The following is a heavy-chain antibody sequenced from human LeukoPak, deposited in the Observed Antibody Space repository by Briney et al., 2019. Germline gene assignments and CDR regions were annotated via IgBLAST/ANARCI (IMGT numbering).Heavy chain of an antibody. D-gene: IGHD6-13*01. V-gene: IGHV4-34*01. Sequence: SETLSLTCAVYGGSFSGYYWSWIRQPPGKGLEWIGEINHSGSTNYNPSLKSRVTISVDTSKNQFSLKLSSVTAADTAVYYCARGYRAAAGTNYYYGMDVWGQGTTVTVSS. J-gene: IGHJ6*02. CDR1: GGSFSGYY. CDR2: INHSGST. CDR3: ARGYRAAAGTNYYYGMDV.